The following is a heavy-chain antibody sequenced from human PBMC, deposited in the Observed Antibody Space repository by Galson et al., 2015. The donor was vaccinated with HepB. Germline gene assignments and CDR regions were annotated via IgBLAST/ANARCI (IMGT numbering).Heavy chain of an antibody. V-gene: IGHV1-69*13. CDR1: GGNFTSYA. D-gene: IGHD3-3*01. CDR2: IIPMFETP. Sequence: SVKVSCKASGGNFTSYAINWVRQAPGQGLEWMGGIIPMFETPIYAQKVQGRVTISADESTSTTYMDLSSLTSEDTAVYYCARGDRGGRILGVVSPSGLDVWGQGTTVTVSS. J-gene: IGHJ6*02. CDR3: ARGDRGGRILGVVSPSGLDV.